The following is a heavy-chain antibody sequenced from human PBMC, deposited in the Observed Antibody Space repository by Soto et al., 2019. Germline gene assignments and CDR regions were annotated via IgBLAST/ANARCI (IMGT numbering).Heavy chain of an antibody. CDR2: IYHSGST. D-gene: IGHD4-17*01. CDR1: GGSISRCS. Sequence: SETLSVTCSVWGGSISRCSWCWIRQPPGKGLEWIGYIYHSGSTYYNPSLKSRVTISVDRSKNQFSLKLSSVTAADTAVYYCARGTTVTTYDYWGQGTLVTVSS. J-gene: IGHJ4*02. CDR3: ARGTTVTTYDY. V-gene: IGHV4-30-2*01.